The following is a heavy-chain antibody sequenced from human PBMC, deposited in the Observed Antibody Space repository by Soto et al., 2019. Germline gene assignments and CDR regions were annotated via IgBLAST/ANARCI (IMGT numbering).Heavy chain of an antibody. Sequence: QVQLQQSGPGLVKPSETLSLTCTVSGGSISGYYWSWIRQPPGNRLEWIGYIYSSSGSTDYNPSLNRRATISIDMSKNQVSLRLRAVTAADTAMYYCARDYYDSSASMDVWGQGTTVTVSS. CDR2: IYSSSGST. J-gene: IGHJ6*02. V-gene: IGHV4-59*01. CDR1: GGSISGYY. D-gene: IGHD3-22*01. CDR3: ARDYYDSSASMDV.